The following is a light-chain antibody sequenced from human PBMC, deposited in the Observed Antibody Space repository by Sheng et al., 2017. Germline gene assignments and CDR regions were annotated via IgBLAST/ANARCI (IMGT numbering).Light chain of an antibody. CDR3: QHPHL. V-gene: IGKV3-20*01. CDR2: GAS. Sequence: EIVLTQSPDTRSLSPGESASLSCRASQSVSGNYLAWYQQKLGQAPRLLIYGASTLHDGVPSRFSGSGSGTHFTLTISSLQAEDSATYYCQHPHLFGGGTKVEIK. CDR1: QSVSGNY. J-gene: IGKJ4*01.